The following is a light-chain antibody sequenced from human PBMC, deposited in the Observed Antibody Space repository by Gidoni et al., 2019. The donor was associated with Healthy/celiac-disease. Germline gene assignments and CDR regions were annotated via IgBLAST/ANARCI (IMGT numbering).Light chain of an antibody. CDR2: AAS. J-gene: IGKJ1*01. Sequence: DIQMTQSPSSVSASVGDRVTITCRASQGISSWLALYQQKPGKAPKLLIYAASSVQSGVPSRFSGSGSGTDFTLTISSLQPEDFATYYCQQANSFPRTFGQGTKVEIK. CDR3: QQANSFPRT. V-gene: IGKV1D-12*01. CDR1: QGISSW.